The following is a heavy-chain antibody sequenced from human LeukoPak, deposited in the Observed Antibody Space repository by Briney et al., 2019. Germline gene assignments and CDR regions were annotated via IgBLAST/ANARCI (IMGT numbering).Heavy chain of an antibody. Sequence: GTSLRLSCAASGFTFSNNDMHWVRQAPGKGLEWVAVIWFDGNNKYYTDSVKGRFTISRDNSKDTLFLQMNSLRAEDTAVYYCATDAGHWFDPWGQGTLVTVSS. V-gene: IGHV3-33*01. J-gene: IGHJ5*02. CDR3: ATDAGHWFDP. CDR2: IWFDGNNK. CDR1: GFTFSNND.